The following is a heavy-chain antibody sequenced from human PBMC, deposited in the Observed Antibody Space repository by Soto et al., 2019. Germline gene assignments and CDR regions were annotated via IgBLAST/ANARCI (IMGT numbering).Heavy chain of an antibody. CDR3: TTDVTTMIMAVSYNGLAV. CDR1: GFRFTKAW. J-gene: IGHJ6*02. Sequence: PGGSLRLSCAASGFRFTKAWMSWVRQTPGKGLEWIGRIKSETDGGTAAYAAPVKGRFTISRDDSKDTLYLQMNSLKTEARGDYYCTTDVTTMIMAVSYNGLAVWGRGTTVTVSS. CDR2: IKSETDGGTA. D-gene: IGHD3-22*01. V-gene: IGHV3-15*01.